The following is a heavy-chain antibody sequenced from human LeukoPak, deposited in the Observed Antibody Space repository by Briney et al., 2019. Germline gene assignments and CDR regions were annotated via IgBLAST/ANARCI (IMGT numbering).Heavy chain of an antibody. CDR1: GGSISSYY. Sequence: PSETLSLTCTVSGGSISSYYWSWIRQPPGKGLEWIGYIYYSGSTNYNPSLKSRVTISVDTSKNQFSLKLSSVTAADTAVYYCAREYYDYVWGSYRYPNRGYYFDYWGQGTLVTVSS. J-gene: IGHJ4*02. CDR3: AREYYDYVWGSYRYPNRGYYFDY. V-gene: IGHV4-59*01. CDR2: IYYSGST. D-gene: IGHD3-16*02.